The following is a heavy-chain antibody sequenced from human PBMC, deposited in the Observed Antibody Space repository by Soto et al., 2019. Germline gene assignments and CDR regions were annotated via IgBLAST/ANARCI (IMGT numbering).Heavy chain of an antibody. CDR1: GASISNTAW. CDR2: IYHSGTT. J-gene: IGHJ4*02. D-gene: IGHD1-26*01. Sequence: LSPNCAVSGASISNTAWWSWVRQPPGKGLEWIGEIYHSGTTNCDPSLKSRVTISLDKSKSLFSLTLTSLTAADTAVYYCAIPGAGDFDYWGQGTLVTVSS. CDR3: AIPGAGDFDY. V-gene: IGHV4-4*02.